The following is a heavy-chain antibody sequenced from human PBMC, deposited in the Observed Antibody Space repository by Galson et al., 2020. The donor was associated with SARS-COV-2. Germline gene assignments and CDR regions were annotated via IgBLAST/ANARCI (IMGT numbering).Heavy chain of an antibody. CDR3: TRDPLLGVWGSYRYGQDYFDY. Sequence: GGSLRLSCTASGFTFGDYAMSWFRQAPGKGLEWVGFIRSKAYGGTTEYAASVKGRFTISRDDSKSIAYLQMNSLKTEDTAVYYCTRDPLLGVWGSYRYGQDYFDYWGQGTLVTVSS. V-gene: IGHV3-49*03. J-gene: IGHJ4*02. CDR2: IRSKAYGGTT. D-gene: IGHD3-16*02. CDR1: GFTFGDYA.